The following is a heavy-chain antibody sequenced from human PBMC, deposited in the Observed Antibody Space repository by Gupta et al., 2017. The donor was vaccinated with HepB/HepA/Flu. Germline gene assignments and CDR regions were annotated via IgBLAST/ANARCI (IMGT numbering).Heavy chain of an antibody. V-gene: IGHV1-69*01. CDR3: ARVSYSGSHRYFQH. D-gene: IGHD1-26*01. Sequence: QVKLVQSGAEVEKPGSSVKVSCKASGGTFSIYAISWVRQAPGQGLEWMGGIIPIFGTANDAQKFQGRVTITADESTSTAYMELSSLRSEDTAVYYCARVSYSGSHRYFQHWGQGTLVTVSS. CDR2: IIPIFGTA. J-gene: IGHJ1*01. CDR1: GGTFSIYA.